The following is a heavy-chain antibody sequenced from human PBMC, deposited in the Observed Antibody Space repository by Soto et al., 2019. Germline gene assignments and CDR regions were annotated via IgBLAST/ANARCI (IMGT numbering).Heavy chain of an antibody. D-gene: IGHD2-2*01. V-gene: IGHV1-18*01. J-gene: IGHJ5*02. CDR1: GYTFTSYG. CDR3: ARDCSSTSCYFWFDP. CDR2: ISAYNGNT. Sequence: GASVKVSCKASGYTFTSYGISWVRQAPGQGLEWMGWISAYNGNTNYAQKLQGRVTMTTDTSTSTAYMELRSLRSDDTAVYYCARDCSSTSCYFWFDPWGQGTLVTVSS.